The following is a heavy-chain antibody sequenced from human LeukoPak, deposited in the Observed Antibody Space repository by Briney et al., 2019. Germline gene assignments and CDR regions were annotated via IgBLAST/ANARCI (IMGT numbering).Heavy chain of an antibody. D-gene: IGHD6-13*01. CDR1: GGSISSSSYY. CDR2: IYYSGST. J-gene: IGHJ5*02. V-gene: IGHV4-39*01. Sequence: PSETLSLTCTVSGGSISSSSYYWGWIRQPPGKGLEWIGSIYYSGSTYYNPSLKSRVTISVDTSKNQFSPKLSSVTAADTAVYYCARSLAAGTSWFDPWGQGTLVTVSS. CDR3: ARSLAAGTSWFDP.